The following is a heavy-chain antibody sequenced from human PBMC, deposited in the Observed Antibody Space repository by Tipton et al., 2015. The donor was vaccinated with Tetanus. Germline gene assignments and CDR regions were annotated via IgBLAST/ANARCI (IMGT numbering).Heavy chain of an antibody. J-gene: IGHJ4*02. Sequence: SLRLSCAASGFTFSSYAMSWVRQAPGKGLEWVSAISGSGGSTYYADSVKGRFTISRDNSKNTLYLQMNSLRAEDTAVYYCAKEGLMVYATKHPFDYWGQGTLVIVSS. D-gene: IGHD2-8*01. CDR1: GFTFSSYA. CDR3: AKEGLMVYATKHPFDY. V-gene: IGHV3-23*01. CDR2: ISGSGGST.